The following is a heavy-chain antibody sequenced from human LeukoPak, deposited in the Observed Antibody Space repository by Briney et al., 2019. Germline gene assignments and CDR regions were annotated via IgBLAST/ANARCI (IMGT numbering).Heavy chain of an antibody. CDR3: ARGWAGSQGY. V-gene: IGHV4-39*07. Sequence: PSETLSLTCTVSGGSISSSSYYWGWLRQPPGTGLEWIGSIYYSGSTYYNPSLKSRVTISVDTSKNQFSLKLSSVTAADTAVYYCARGWAGSQGYWGQGTLVTVSS. D-gene: IGHD6-19*01. J-gene: IGHJ4*02. CDR2: IYYSGST. CDR1: GGSISSSSYY.